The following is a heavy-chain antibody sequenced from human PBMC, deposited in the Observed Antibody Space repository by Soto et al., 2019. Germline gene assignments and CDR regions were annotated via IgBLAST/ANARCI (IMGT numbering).Heavy chain of an antibody. CDR2: IIPIFGTE. J-gene: IGHJ4*02. V-gene: IGHV1-69*01. CDR3: AGRRGYGEQLVE. Sequence: QVQLVQSGAEVKKPGSSVKVSCKASGGTFSSYAIRWVRQAPGQGLEWMGGIIPIFGTENYAQKFQGRVTITADESTSTGYRDLSSLRSEDTAVYSCAGRRGYGEQLVEWGQGTLVTVSS. CDR1: GGTFSSYA. D-gene: IGHD6-13*01.